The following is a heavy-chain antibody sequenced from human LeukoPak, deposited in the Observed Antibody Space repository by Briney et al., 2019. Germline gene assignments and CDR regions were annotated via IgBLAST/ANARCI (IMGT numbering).Heavy chain of an antibody. Sequence: PSETLSLTCTVSGASISRSDYFWGWIRQPPGKGREGIGSIYYSGSTYYSPLLKGRVTISVATSKNQFSLKLTSVTAADTAVYYCARSSEYGDPFNYWGQGTLVTVSS. CDR2: IYYSGST. CDR1: GASISRSDYF. V-gene: IGHV4-39*01. CDR3: ARSSEYGDPFNY. D-gene: IGHD4-17*01. J-gene: IGHJ4*02.